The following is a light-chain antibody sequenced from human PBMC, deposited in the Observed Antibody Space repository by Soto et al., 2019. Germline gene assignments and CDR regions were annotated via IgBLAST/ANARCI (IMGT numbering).Light chain of an antibody. CDR2: KAS. CDR1: QSIVNW. J-gene: IGKJ1*01. V-gene: IGKV1-5*03. CDR3: QQYHSYSRT. Sequence: DIQMTQSPSTLSASVGDRVTITCRASQSIVNWLAWYQQKPGKAPKLLIYKASSLDSGVPSRFSGSGSGKEFTLTISSLQPDDFATDYCQQYHSYSRTFGQGTKVEIK.